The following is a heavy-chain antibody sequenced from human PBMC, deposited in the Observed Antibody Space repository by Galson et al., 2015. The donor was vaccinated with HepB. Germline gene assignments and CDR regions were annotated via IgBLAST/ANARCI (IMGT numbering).Heavy chain of an antibody. V-gene: IGHV4-39*01. Sequence: LSLTCIVSGGSISTSYFYWGWIRQPPGKGLEWIRSIYYSGGTYYNPSLKNGVTISVDTPKSQLSLELSSVTAADTAVYYCARREGCRGISCNYFDYWGQGTLVTVSS. CDR3: ARREGCRGISCNYFDY. D-gene: IGHD3-3*02. CDR2: IYYSGGT. J-gene: IGHJ4*02. CDR1: GGSISTSYFY.